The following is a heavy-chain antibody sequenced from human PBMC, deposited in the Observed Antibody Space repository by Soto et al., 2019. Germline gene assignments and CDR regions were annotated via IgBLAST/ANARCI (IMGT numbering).Heavy chain of an antibody. CDR2: IYYSGST. CDR3: ASTRIVVVVAATPGAYDAFDI. D-gene: IGHD2-15*01. J-gene: IGHJ3*02. V-gene: IGHV4-31*03. CDR1: GSSIISGGYY. Sequence: SETLSLTCTVTGSSIISGGYYRRWIRQHPGNGLEWIGYIYYSGSTYYNPSLKSRVTISVDTSKNQFSLKLSSVTAADTAVYYCASTRIVVVVAATPGAYDAFDIWGQGTMVT.